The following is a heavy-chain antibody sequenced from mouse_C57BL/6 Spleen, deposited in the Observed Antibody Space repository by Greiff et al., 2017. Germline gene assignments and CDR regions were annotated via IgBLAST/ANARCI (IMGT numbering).Heavy chain of an antibody. CDR2: IWTGGGT. CDR1: GFSLTSYA. CDR3: ARTPYYYGSSSPFDY. V-gene: IGHV2-9-1*01. Sequence: VQVVESGPGLVAPSQSLSITCTVSGFSLTSYAISWVRQPPGKGLEWLGVIWTGGGTNYNSALKSRLSISKDNSKSQVFLKMNSLQTDDTARYYCARTPYYYGSSSPFDYWGQGTTLTVSS. J-gene: IGHJ2*01. D-gene: IGHD1-1*01.